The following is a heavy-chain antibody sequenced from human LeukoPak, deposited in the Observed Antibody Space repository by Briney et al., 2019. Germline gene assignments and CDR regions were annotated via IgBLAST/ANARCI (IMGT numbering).Heavy chain of an antibody. CDR2: ISPSGDT. Sequence: SETLPLTCAVYGGSFSNFYWVWIRQPPGKGLEWIGEISPSGDTKYNPSLKSRVTMSLDTSNNHFSLRLSSVTAADTAVYYCARGRITVFGVVTTPSYSYYYMVVWANGTTVAVSS. V-gene: IGHV4-34*01. CDR1: GGSFSNFY. J-gene: IGHJ6*03. CDR3: ARGRITVFGVVTTPSYSYYYMVV. D-gene: IGHD3-3*01.